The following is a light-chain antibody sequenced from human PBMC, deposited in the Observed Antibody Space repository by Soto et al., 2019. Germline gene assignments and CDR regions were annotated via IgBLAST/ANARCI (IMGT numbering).Light chain of an antibody. CDR3: AAWDDSLNGPYVV. V-gene: IGLV1-44*01. CDR2: SNN. Sequence: QPVLTQPPSASGTPGQRVTISCSGSSSNIGSNTVNWYQQLPGTAPKLLIYSNNQRPSGVPDRFSGSKSGTSASLAISGLQSEDEADYHCAAWDDSLNGPYVVFGGGTKLTVL. J-gene: IGLJ2*01. CDR1: SSNIGSNT.